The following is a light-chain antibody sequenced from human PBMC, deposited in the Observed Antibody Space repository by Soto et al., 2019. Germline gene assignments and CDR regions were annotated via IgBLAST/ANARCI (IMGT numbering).Light chain of an antibody. Sequence: EIVLTQFPGTLSLSPGESATLSCRASQSVGSNYLAWYQQRPGQPPNLLIFGASHRAPDIPDRFSGSGSGTDFTLTISRLEPEDFAVYYCQQYGSSPPGTFGQGTKVDIK. CDR3: QQYGSSPPGT. CDR2: GAS. CDR1: QSVGSNY. J-gene: IGKJ1*01. V-gene: IGKV3-20*01.